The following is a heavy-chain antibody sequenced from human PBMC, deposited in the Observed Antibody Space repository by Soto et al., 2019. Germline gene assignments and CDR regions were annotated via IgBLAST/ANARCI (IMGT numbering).Heavy chain of an antibody. J-gene: IGHJ4*02. CDR1: GFAFSSYA. V-gene: IGHV3-30-3*01. D-gene: IGHD2-15*01. CDR3: ARDLGKFFNY. CDR2: ISYDGSNK. Sequence: WGSLRLSCAASGFAFSSYAMHWVRQAPGKGLEWVAVISYDGSNKYYADSVKGRFTISRDNSKNTLYLQMNSLRAGDTAVYYCARDLGKFFNYWGKGTLVTVSS.